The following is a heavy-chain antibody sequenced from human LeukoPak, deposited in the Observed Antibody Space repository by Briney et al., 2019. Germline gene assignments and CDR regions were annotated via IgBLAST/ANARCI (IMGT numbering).Heavy chain of an antibody. Sequence: GGSLRLSCAASGFTFSSYGMHWVRQAPGKGLEWVAVIWYDGSNKYYADSVKGRFTISRDNAKNSLYLQMNSLRAEDTALYYCAKDMGYDSSGYYDYWGQGTLVTVSS. V-gene: IGHV3-33*03. CDR2: IWYDGSNK. D-gene: IGHD3-22*01. CDR3: AKDMGYDSSGYYDY. J-gene: IGHJ4*02. CDR1: GFTFSSYG.